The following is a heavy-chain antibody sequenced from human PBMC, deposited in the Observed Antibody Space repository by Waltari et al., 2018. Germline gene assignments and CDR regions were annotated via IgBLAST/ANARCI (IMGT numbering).Heavy chain of an antibody. D-gene: IGHD3-22*01. J-gene: IGHJ4*02. V-gene: IGHV3-48*03. CDR2: ISRRGDNV. CDR1: GFTFNTHE. CDR3: VPYDGRGYYRILGH. Sequence: EQLVESGGGLVQPGGSLSLSCEASGFTFNTHELYWVRQVPGRGLAWVSDISRRGDNVDYAASGKGRFTISRDDAKNSLNLQMNSLRAEDTAVYYCVPYDGRGYYRILGHWGQGTLVTVSS.